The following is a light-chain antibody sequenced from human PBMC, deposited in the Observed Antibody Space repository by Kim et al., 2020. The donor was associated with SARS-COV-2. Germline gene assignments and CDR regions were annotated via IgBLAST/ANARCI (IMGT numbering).Light chain of an antibody. CDR1: QSVSSN. CDR3: KQYNNSPHT. V-gene: IGKV3-15*01. J-gene: IGKJ2*01. Sequence: EIVMTKPPAPFPVSQGKNATLPCRPGQSVSSNLAWYQQKPGQALRLLIYGTSTRATGIPARFSGSGSGTEFTLTISSLQSEDFVVYYCKQYNNSPHTFGQGTKLEIK. CDR2: GTS.